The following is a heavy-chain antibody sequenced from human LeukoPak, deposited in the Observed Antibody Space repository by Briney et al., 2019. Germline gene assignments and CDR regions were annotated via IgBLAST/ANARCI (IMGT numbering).Heavy chain of an antibody. CDR3: ARGVRYGMDV. CDR2: VTSDGTNS. Sequence: GGSLRLSCAASGFTFSTYWMHWVRQAPGKGLEWVSHVTSDGTNSRNADSVKGRFTISRDNAKNTLYLQMNTLRAEDTAVYYCARGVRYGMDVWGQGTTVTVSS. J-gene: IGHJ6*02. D-gene: IGHD5/OR15-5a*01. CDR1: GFTFSTYW. V-gene: IGHV3-74*01.